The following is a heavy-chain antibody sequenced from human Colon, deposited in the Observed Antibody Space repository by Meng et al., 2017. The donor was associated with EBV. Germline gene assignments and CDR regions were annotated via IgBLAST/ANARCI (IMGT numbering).Heavy chain of an antibody. J-gene: IGHJ5*02. CDR1: ALTFSNYA. V-gene: IGHV3-23*01. CDR3: APRKDYGAP. CDR2: ISDNGGST. D-gene: IGHD4-17*01. Sequence: EVLVLGSGGGLLPPGGSMRLSCAVSALTFSNYAMSWVRQAPGKEMEWVSSISDNGGSTSYADSVKGRFTVSRDNSKNTLYLQMNSLRAEDTAVYYCAPRKDYGAPWGQGTLVTVSS.